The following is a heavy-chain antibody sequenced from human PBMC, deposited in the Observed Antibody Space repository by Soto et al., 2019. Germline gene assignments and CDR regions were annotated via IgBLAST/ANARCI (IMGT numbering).Heavy chain of an antibody. CDR2: IYASGNT. CDR3: ARESTVAGTDNWFDS. CDR1: GAFISGYY. V-gene: IGHV4-4*07. D-gene: IGHD6-13*01. J-gene: IGHJ5*01. Sequence: PSETLSLTCTVSGAFISGYYWIWIRQPAGKGLEWIGRIYASGNTKYSPSLRSRATMSVDTSNKQFSLKLNSVTAADTAVYYCARESTVAGTDNWFDSWGQGTLVTVSS.